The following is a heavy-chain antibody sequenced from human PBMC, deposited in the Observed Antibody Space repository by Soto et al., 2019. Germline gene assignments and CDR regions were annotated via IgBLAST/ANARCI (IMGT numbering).Heavy chain of an antibody. CDR3: AKDSSWDPPHDY. Sequence: GGSLRLSCAASGFTFSSYAMSWVRQAPGQGLEWVSAISGSGGSTYYADSVKGRLTISRDNSKNTLYLQMNSLRAEDTAVYYCAKDSSWDPPHDYWGQGTLVTVSS. CDR2: ISGSGGST. V-gene: IGHV3-23*01. CDR1: GFTFSSYA. D-gene: IGHD6-13*01. J-gene: IGHJ4*02.